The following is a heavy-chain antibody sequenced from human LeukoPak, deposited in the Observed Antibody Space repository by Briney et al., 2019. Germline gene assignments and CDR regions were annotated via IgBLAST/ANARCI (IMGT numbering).Heavy chain of an antibody. V-gene: IGHV3-7*01. CDR3: ARGLLSSASVGFDY. D-gene: IGHD6-6*01. J-gene: IGHJ4*02. CDR2: IKQDESEK. CDR1: GFTFSSYW. Sequence: PGGSLRLSCATSGFTFSSYWMSWVRQAPGKGLEWVANIKQDESEKYYLDSVKGRFTISRDNAKNSLYLQINSLRAEDTAVYYCARGLLSSASVGFDYWGQGTLVTVSS.